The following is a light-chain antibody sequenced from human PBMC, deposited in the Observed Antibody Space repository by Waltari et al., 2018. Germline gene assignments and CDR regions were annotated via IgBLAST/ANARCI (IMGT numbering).Light chain of an antibody. Sequence: QSALTQPASVSGSPGQSVTIPGTGARSDIGRYDIVSWYQQHPGNAPKLIICDVSKRPSGVSDRFSGSKSGDTASLTISGLQFEDEADYYCCSYAGNYIWVFGGGTRLTVL. CDR2: DVS. CDR1: RSDIGRYDI. V-gene: IGLV2-23*02. CDR3: CSYAGNYIWV. J-gene: IGLJ3*02.